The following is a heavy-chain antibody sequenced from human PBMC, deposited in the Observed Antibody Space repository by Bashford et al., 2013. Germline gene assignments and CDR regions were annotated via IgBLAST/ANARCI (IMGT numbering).Heavy chain of an antibody. CDR1: GGSLSGHY. J-gene: IGHJ6*02. CDR2: SIMVDDT. CDR3: SRGGVDYSHFYYYVFGRR. Sequence: SSETLSLTCAVYGGSLSGHYWSWIRQPPRGRGWSGLGKSIMVDDTNYNPSLKSRVAISVDTSKNQFSLETKLCDPPRTRLCTYWSRGGVDYSHFYYYVFGRRGAKG. D-gene: IGHD4-11*01. V-gene: IGHV4-34*01.